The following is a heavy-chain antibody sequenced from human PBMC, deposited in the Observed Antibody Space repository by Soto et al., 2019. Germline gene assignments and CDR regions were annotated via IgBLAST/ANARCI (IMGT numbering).Heavy chain of an antibody. D-gene: IGHD2-15*01. Sequence: GSLRTRCGDAGFSLSSYSMNWVRHAPEEGLDWVSYISSSSYTIYYADYVKGRFTISRDNAKNSLYLQMNRLRDQDTAVYYCARGYCRGSTRFIGGGYFEYWGRGTLVTVSS. J-gene: IGHJ4*02. CDR1: GFSLSSYS. CDR2: ISSSSYTI. CDR3: ARGYCRGSTRFIGGGYFEY. V-gene: IGHV3-48*02.